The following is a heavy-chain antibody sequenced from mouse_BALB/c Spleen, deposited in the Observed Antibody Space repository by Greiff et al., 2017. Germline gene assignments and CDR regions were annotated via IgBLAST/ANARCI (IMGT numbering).Heavy chain of an antibody. CDR2: IWAGGST. J-gene: IGHJ3*01. CDR1: GFSLTSYG. Sequence: QVQLKESGPGLVAPSQSLSITCTVSGFSLTSYGVHWVRQPPGKGLEWLGVIWAGGSTNYNSALMSRLSISKDNSKSQVFLKMNSLQTDDTAMYYCARETLLLRLLYWGQGTLVTVSA. CDR3: ARETLLLRLLY. V-gene: IGHV2-9*02. D-gene: IGHD1-2*01.